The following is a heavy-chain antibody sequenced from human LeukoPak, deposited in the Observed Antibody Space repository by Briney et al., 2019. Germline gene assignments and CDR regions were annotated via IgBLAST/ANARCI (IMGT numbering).Heavy chain of an antibody. D-gene: IGHD3-10*01. Sequence: GRSLRLSCAPSALTFAIYSTNWVRPTPGKGLEWVSSMSSSSRYIYYADSVKGRFTISRDNAKNSLYLQMNSLRAEDTAVYYCGRDRSGGYGSGRNAFDIWGEGTMVTVSS. CDR2: MSSSSRYI. V-gene: IGHV3-21*01. CDR3: GRDRSGGYGSGRNAFDI. J-gene: IGHJ3*02. CDR1: ALTFAIYS.